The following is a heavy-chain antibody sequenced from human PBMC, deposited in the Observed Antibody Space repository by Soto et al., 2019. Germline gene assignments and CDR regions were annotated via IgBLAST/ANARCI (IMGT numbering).Heavy chain of an antibody. CDR2: ISSSGSAI. Sequence: GGALRLSCAASAFTFSSYEMNWVRQAPGKGLEWVSYISSSGSAIYYADSVKGRFTISRDNAKNSLYLQMNSLRAEDTAVYYCARDRYSGYWGQGTLVTVSS. CDR1: AFTFSSYE. D-gene: IGHD1-20*01. J-gene: IGHJ4*02. V-gene: IGHV3-48*03. CDR3: ARDRYSGY.